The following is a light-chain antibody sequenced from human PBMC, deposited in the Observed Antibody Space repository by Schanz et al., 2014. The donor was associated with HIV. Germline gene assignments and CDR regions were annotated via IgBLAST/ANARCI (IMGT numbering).Light chain of an antibody. V-gene: IGLV2-14*03. CDR2: DVT. CDR1: SSDVGGDNF. CDR3: SSCTTSNTLV. Sequence: QSALTQPASVSGSPGQSISISCAGTSSDVGGDNFVSWYQQHPGEAPRLIIYDVTSRPSGISTRFSASKSGDTASLTISGLQSEDEADYYCSSCTTSNTLVFGGGTKLTVL. J-gene: IGLJ3*02.